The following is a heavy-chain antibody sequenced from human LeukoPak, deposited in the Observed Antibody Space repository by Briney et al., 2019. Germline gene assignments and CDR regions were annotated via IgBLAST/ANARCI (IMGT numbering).Heavy chain of an antibody. V-gene: IGHV1-8*03. CDR1: GYTFTNYH. CDR3: ARTTSFTASGYDY. D-gene: IGHD6-25*01. CDR2: MNPDNGDS. Sequence: ASVTVSCKASGYTFTNYHINCVRQATGQGREWMGWMNPDNGDSGYAQKFQGRVTITRDTSISTSYMELRSLRSDDTAVYFCARTTSFTASGYDYWGQGTLVTVSS. J-gene: IGHJ4*02.